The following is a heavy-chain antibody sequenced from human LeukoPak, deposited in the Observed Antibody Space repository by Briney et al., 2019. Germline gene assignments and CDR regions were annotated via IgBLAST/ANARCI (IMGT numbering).Heavy chain of an antibody. D-gene: IGHD6-13*01. Sequence: GGSLRLSCGVSGFSFKSYSMNWVRQAPGKGLEWVANIKQDGSGKYYVDSVKGRFTISRDNAKNSLYLQMNSLRAEDTAVYYCARALVDGYSSSWYYYYMDVWGKGTTVTVSS. J-gene: IGHJ6*03. CDR2: IKQDGSGK. V-gene: IGHV3-7*01. CDR3: ARALVDGYSSSWYYYYMDV. CDR1: GFSFKSYS.